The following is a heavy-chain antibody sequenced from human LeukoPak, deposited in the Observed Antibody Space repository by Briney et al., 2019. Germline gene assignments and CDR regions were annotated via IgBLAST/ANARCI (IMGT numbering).Heavy chain of an antibody. D-gene: IGHD2-15*01. CDR1: GFTFDDYG. CDR3: ARDSLDCSGGSCYSA. J-gene: IGHJ5*02. CDR2: INWNGGST. Sequence: PGGSLRLSCAASGFTFDDYGMSWVRQAPGKGLEWVSGINWNGGSTGYADSVKGRFTISRDNAKNSLYLQMNSLRAEDTAVYYCARDSLDCSGGSCYSAWRQGTLVTVSS. V-gene: IGHV3-20*04.